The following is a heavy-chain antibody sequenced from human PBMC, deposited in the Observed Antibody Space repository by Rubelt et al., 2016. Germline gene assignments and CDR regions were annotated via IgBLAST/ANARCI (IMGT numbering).Heavy chain of an antibody. CDR3: VRGPNVGSGSYRPWGT. V-gene: IGHV4-4*07. Sequence: QVQLQESGPGLVKPSETLSLTCTVSGGSISSYYWSWIRQPAGKGLEWIGRIYNSGSTNYNPSLKSGVTMSVNMSKKQIALRLSSVTAAVTGVDYCVRGPNVGSGSYRPWGTWGQGSLVIVSS. CDR2: IYNSGST. CDR1: GGSISSYY. D-gene: IGHD3-10*01. J-gene: IGHJ4*02.